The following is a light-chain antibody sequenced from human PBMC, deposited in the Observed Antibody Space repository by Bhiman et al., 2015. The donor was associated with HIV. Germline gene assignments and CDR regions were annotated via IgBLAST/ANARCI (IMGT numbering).Light chain of an antibody. V-gene: IGLV2-14*01. Sequence: QSALTQPASVSGSPGQSITISCTGTSSDVGGYNYVSWYQQHPGKAPKLMIYEVTKRPSGIPDRFSGSKSGTSATLGITGLQTGDEADYYCGTWDRSLSAGGVFGTGTKVTV. CDR3: GTWDRSLSAGGV. CDR1: SSDVGGYNY. CDR2: EVT. J-gene: IGLJ1*01.